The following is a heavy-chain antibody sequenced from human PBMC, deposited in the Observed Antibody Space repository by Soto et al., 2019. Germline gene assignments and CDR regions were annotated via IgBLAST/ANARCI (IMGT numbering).Heavy chain of an antibody. V-gene: IGHV4-39*01. CDR3: ARRRALAARPDWFDP. CDR2: IYYRGTA. J-gene: IGHJ5*02. D-gene: IGHD6-6*01. Sequence: SETLSLTCTVSGGSIRSSSYYWGWIRQPPGKGLEWIGSIYYRGTAYYNPSLQSRVSMSVDTSKNQFSLKMNSLISADTAVYFCARRRALAARPDWFDPWGQGSLVTAPQ. CDR1: GGSIRSSSYY.